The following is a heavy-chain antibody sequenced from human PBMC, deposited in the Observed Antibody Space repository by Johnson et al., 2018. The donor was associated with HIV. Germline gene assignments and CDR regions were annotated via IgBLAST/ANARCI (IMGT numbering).Heavy chain of an antibody. Sequence: QVQLVESGGGLVKPGGSLRLSCAASGFTFSDYYMSWIRQAPGKGLEWVSYISSSGSTIYYADSVKGRFTISRDNAKNSLYLQMNSLRAEDTAVYYCTTDGLTSVVRFADAFEIWGQGTMVTVSS. CDR3: TTDGLTSVVRFADAFEI. V-gene: IGHV3-11*04. D-gene: IGHD4-23*01. CDR2: ISSSGSTI. J-gene: IGHJ3*02. CDR1: GFTFSDYY.